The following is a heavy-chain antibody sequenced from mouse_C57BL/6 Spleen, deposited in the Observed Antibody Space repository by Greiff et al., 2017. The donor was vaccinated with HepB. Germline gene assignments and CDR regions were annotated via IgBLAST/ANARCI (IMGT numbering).Heavy chain of an antibody. J-gene: IGHJ2*01. D-gene: IGHD3-2*02. CDR2: IHPNSGST. CDR3: AREAQVYYFDY. CDR1: GYTFTSYW. Sequence: QVQLQQPGAELVKPGASVKLSCKASGYTFTSYWMHWVKQRPGQGLEWIGMIHPNSGSTNYNEKSKSKATLTVDKSSSTAYMQLSSLTSEDSAVYYCAREAQVYYFDYWGQGTTLTVSS. V-gene: IGHV1-64*01.